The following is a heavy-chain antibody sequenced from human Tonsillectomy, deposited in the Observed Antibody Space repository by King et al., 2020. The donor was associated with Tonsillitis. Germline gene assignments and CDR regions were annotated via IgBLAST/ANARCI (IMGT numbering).Heavy chain of an antibody. V-gene: IGHV3-23*04. CDR3: AKGDYTFGGVEF. Sequence: VQLVESGGGLVQPGGSLRLSCAASGFTFSVYVMSWVRQAPGKGLEWVSAISVGVNTYYTDSVKGRFTISRDNSKNTLYLQMNSLTAEDTAVYYCAKGDYTFGGVEFWGQGTLVTVSS. D-gene: IGHD3-16*01. CDR1: GFTFSVYV. CDR2: ISVGVNT. J-gene: IGHJ4*02.